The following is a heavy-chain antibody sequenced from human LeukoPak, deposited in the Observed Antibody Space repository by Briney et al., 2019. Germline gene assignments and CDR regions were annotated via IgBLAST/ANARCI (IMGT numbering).Heavy chain of an antibody. Sequence: PGGSLRLSCAVSGFTFSSYWMHWVRHVPGKGLVWVSRINSDGSYITYADSVKGRFTISRDNAKNTLYLQMNSLRAEDTAVYYCARGLWWWSDWGQGTLVTVSS. V-gene: IGHV3-74*01. CDR2: INSDGSYI. J-gene: IGHJ4*02. CDR3: ARGLWWWSD. CDR1: GFTFSSYW. D-gene: IGHD2-21*01.